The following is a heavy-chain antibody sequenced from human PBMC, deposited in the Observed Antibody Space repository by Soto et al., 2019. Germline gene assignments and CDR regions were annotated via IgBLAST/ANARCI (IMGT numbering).Heavy chain of an antibody. J-gene: IGHJ6*02. CDR1: GDSVSSNRAA. CDR3: TRNRCYDPIYYHYGLDV. Sequence: PSQTLSLTCAISGDSVSSNRAAWNWIRQSPSRGLEWLGTTYYRSKWFNDYAVSVKSRISINLDTSKNQFSLQLNSVTPEDTAVYYCTRNRCYDPIYYHYGLDVWGQGTTVPVSS. D-gene: IGHD5-12*01. CDR2: TYYRSKWFN. V-gene: IGHV6-1*01.